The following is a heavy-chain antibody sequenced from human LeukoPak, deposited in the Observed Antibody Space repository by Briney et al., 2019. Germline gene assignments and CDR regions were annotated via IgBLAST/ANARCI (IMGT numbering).Heavy chain of an antibody. CDR3: ARGKGYYGSGSYYYYMDV. CDR2: IIPILGIA. D-gene: IGHD3-10*01. CDR1: GGTFSCYT. V-gene: IGHV1-69*02. Sequence: GASVKVSCKASGGTFSCYTISWMRQAPGQGLEWMGRIIPILGIANYAQKFQGRVTITADKSTSTAYMELSSLRSEDTAVYYCARGKGYYGSGSYYYYMDVWGKGTTVTVSS. J-gene: IGHJ6*03.